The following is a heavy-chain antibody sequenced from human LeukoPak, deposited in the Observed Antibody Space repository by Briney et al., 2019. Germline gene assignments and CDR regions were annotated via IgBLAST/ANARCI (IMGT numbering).Heavy chain of an antibody. D-gene: IGHD4-17*01. CDR1: GGSISSYY. Sequence: PAETLSLTCTVSGGSISSYYWSWLRQPAGKGLEWIGRIYSSGTSYYNPSLKSRVTMSVDTSKNQFSLKLGSVTAADTAVYYCARGYGEAAREAFDIWGLGTMVTVSS. J-gene: IGHJ3*02. CDR2: IYSSGTS. CDR3: ARGYGEAAREAFDI. V-gene: IGHV4-4*07.